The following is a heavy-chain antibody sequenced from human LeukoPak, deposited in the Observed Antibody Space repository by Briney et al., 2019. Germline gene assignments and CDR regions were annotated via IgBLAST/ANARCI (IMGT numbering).Heavy chain of an antibody. CDR1: GFTFSSYE. V-gene: IGHV3-48*03. CDR3: ARETTTYYYGSGTDY. CDR2: ISSSGSTI. Sequence: GGSLRLSCAASGFTFSSYEMNWVRQAPGKGLEWGSYISSSGSTIYYADSVKGRFTISRDKAKNSLYLQMNTLRAEDTAVCYCARETTTYYYGSGTDYWGQGTLVTVSS. J-gene: IGHJ4*02. D-gene: IGHD3-10*01.